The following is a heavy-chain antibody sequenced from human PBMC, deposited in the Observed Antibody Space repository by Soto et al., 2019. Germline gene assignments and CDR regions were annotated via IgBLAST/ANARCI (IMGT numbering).Heavy chain of an antibody. CDR3: AKDKTLGGWLLSQYSFDY. J-gene: IGHJ4*02. D-gene: IGHD1-26*01. Sequence: GGSLRLSCAASGFTFSSYAMSWVRQAPGKGLEWVSGISGSGGSTYYADSVKGRFTISRDNFKNTLFLQMNSLRAEDTAVYYCAKDKTLGGWLLSQYSFDYWGQGTLVTVSS. CDR1: GFTFSSYA. CDR2: ISGSGGST. V-gene: IGHV3-23*01.